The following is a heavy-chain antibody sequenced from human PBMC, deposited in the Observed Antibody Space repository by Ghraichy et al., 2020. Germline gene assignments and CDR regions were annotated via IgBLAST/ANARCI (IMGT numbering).Heavy chain of an antibody. J-gene: IGHJ4*02. V-gene: IGHV3-74*01. D-gene: IGHD6-13*01. CDR1: GFTFSSYW. Sequence: GGSLRLSCAASGFTFSSYWMHWVRRAPGKGLVWVSRINSDGDNTNYADSVKGRFTISRDNAQNTLYLQMNSLRAEDTAVYYCARESSSQSRSFDFWGQGTLVTVSS. CDR3: ARESSSQSRSFDF. CDR2: INSDGDNT.